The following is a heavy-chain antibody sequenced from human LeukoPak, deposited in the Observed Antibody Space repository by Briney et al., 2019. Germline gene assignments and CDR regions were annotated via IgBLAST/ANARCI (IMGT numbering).Heavy chain of an antibody. CDR2: IIPIFGTA. CDR1: GGTFSSYA. CDR3: ASTYYYDSSGYYGYNIDY. Sequence: GSSVKLSCKASGGTFSSYAISCVRRSPRQGLERIGRIIPIFGTATYAQRFQGRVTITTDESTSTAYMELSSLRSEDTAVDYCASTYYYDSSGYYGYNIDYWGQGTLVTVSS. V-gene: IGHV1-69*05. J-gene: IGHJ4*02. D-gene: IGHD3-22*01.